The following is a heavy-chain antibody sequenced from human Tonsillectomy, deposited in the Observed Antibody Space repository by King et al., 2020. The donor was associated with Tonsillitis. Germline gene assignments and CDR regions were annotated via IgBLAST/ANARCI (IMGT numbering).Heavy chain of an antibody. D-gene: IGHD3-3*01. CDR1: GFTFSCYA. V-gene: IGHV3-23*04. Sequence: VQLVESGGGLVQPGGSLRLSFAASGFTFSCYAMILVRQSPGKGLEWVSAISGCCGSTYYADFVNGRFNSSRDNSKNTLYLQRNSLRAEDTAVYYCAKGTLYYDFWSGYYKKSGALDYWGQGTLVTVSS. CDR3: AKGTLYYDFWSGYYKKSGALDY. J-gene: IGHJ4*02. CDR2: ISGCCGST.